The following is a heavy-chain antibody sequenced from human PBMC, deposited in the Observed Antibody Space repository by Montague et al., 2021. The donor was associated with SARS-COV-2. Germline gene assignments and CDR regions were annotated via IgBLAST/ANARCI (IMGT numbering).Heavy chain of an antibody. J-gene: IGHJ6*02. Sequence: SETLSLTCTVSRDSISSHNYFWAWIRQPPGKGLEWIGSVDYSGLTFYNPSLKSRVTISVDTSKNQFSLKLSSVTAADTAVYYCACGEITTRGLIYYYGMDVWGQGTTVTVSS. CDR2: VDYSGLT. CDR3: ACGEITTRGLIYYYGMDV. D-gene: IGHD3-10*01. CDR1: RDSISSHNYF. V-gene: IGHV4-39*07.